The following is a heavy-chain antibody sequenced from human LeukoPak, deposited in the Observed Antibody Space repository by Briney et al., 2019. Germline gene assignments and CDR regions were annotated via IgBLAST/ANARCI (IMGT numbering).Heavy chain of an antibody. V-gene: IGHV5-51*01. J-gene: IGHJ3*02. D-gene: IGHD5-12*01. CDR1: GYSFTSYW. CDR3: ARCLATSLEPLAFDI. CDR2: IYPGDSDT. Sequence: GESLKISCKGSGYSFTSYWIGLVRQMPGKGLEWMGIIYPGDSDTRYSPSFQGQVTISADKSISTAYLQWSSLKASDTAMYYCARCLATSLEPLAFDIWGQGTMVTVSS.